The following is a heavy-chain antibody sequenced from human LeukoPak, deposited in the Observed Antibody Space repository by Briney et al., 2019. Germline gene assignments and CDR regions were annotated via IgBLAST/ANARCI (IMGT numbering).Heavy chain of an antibody. Sequence: GGSLRLSCAASGLSVSHNYMTWVRQAPGKGLEWVSMIRSDTGTDYADSVKGRFTTSRDNSNNTLFLQMNSLRAEDTAVYYCARESNRRLHYYGIDVWGLGTTVTVSS. CDR1: GLSVSHNY. V-gene: IGHV3-66*01. J-gene: IGHJ6*02. CDR3: ARESNRRLHYYGIDV. D-gene: IGHD2-15*01. CDR2: IRSDTGT.